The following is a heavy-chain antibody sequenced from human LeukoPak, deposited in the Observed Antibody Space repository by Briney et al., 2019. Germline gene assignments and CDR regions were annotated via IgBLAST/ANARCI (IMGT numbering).Heavy chain of an antibody. CDR3: ARAPANYDSSGYYYGGLDY. Sequence: ASVKVSCKASGYTFTSYGISWVRQAPGQGLEWMGWISAYNGNTNYAQKFQGRVTMTRDTSTSTVYMELSSLRSEDTAVYFCARAPANYDSSGYYYGGLDYWGQGTLVTVSS. CDR1: GYTFTSYG. J-gene: IGHJ4*02. D-gene: IGHD3-22*01. V-gene: IGHV1-18*01. CDR2: ISAYNGNT.